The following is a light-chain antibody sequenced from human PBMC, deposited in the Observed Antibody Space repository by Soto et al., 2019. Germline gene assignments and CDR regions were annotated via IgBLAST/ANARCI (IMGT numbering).Light chain of an antibody. J-gene: IGKJ1*01. CDR3: QQYGSSPWT. CDR1: QSVSSNY. Sequence: EIVLTQSPDTLSLSQGERAALSCRASQSVSSNYLAWYQHKPGQAPRLLIYGASSRATGIPDRFSGSGSGTDFTLTVSRLEPEDFAVYYCQQYGSSPWTFGQGTKVDIK. V-gene: IGKV3-20*01. CDR2: GAS.